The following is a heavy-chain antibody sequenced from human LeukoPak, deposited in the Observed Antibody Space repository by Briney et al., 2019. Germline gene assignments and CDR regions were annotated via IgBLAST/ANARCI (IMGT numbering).Heavy chain of an antibody. CDR1: GGSFSGYY. J-gene: IGHJ4*02. CDR2: INHSGST. Sequence: PSETLSLTCAVYGGSFSGYYWSWIRQPPGKGLERIGEINHSGSTNYNPSLKSRVTISVDTSKNQFSLKLSSVTAADTAVYYCARALYDFWSGYYRRYYFDYWGQGTLVTVSS. V-gene: IGHV4-34*01. D-gene: IGHD3-3*01. CDR3: ARALYDFWSGYYRRYYFDY.